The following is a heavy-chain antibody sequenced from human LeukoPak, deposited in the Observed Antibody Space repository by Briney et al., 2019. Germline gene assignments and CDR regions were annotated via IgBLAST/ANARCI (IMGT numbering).Heavy chain of an antibody. CDR1: GYTFSSYA. D-gene: IGHD5-18*01. Sequence: ASVKVSCKASGYTFSSYAMNWVRQAPGQGLEWMGWINTNTGNPTYAQGFTGRFVFSLDTSVSTAYLQISSLKAEDTPVYYCARDIGALRIQVPPDAFDIWGQGTMVTVSS. CDR2: INTNTGNP. J-gene: IGHJ3*02. CDR3: ARDIGALRIQVPPDAFDI. V-gene: IGHV7-4-1*02.